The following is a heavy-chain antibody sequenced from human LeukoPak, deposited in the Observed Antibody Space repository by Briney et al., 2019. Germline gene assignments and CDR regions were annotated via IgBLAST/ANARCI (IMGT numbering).Heavy chain of an antibody. CDR1: GGTFSSYA. J-gene: IGHJ4*02. Sequence: SVKVSCKASGGTFSSYAISWVPQAPGQGLEWMGGIIPIFGTANYAQKFQGRVTITADKSTSTAYMELSSLRSEDTAVYYCARDPADDYYGSGSTGDYWGQGTLVTVSS. V-gene: IGHV1-69*06. CDR3: ARDPADDYYGSGSTGDY. D-gene: IGHD3-10*01. CDR2: IIPIFGTA.